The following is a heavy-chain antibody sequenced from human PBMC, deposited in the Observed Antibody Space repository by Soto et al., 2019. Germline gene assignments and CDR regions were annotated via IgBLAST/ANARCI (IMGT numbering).Heavy chain of an antibody. D-gene: IGHD6-13*01. CDR1: GYTFTGYY. CDR3: ARDIAGGYYGMDV. J-gene: IGHJ6*02. CDR2: INPNSGGT. V-gene: IGHV1-2*04. Sequence: ASVKVSCKASGYTFTGYYMHWVREAPGQGLEWMGWINPNSGGTNYAQKFQGWVTMTRDTSISTAYMGLSRLRSDDTAVYYCARDIAGGYYGMDVWGQGTTVTVSS.